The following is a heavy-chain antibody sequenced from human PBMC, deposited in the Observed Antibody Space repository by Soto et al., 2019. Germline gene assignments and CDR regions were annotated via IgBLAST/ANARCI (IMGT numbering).Heavy chain of an antibody. V-gene: IGHV3-48*03. D-gene: IGHD4-17*01. Sequence: RGSLRLSCAVSGFPFRIYEMNWVRHAPGKGPEWVSYITSSSDAIYYAASVKGRFTVSRDNAKNSLYLQMNSLRAEDTAVYYCAILDFGDYLLSYGVDVWGQGTTVTVSS. CDR2: ITSSSDAI. CDR3: AILDFGDYLLSYGVDV. J-gene: IGHJ6*02. CDR1: GFPFRIYE.